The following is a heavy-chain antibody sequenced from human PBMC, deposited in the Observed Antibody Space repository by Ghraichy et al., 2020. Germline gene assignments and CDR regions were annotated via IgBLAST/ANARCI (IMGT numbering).Heavy chain of an antibody. V-gene: IGHV5-10-1*01. CDR2: IDPSDSYT. CDR3: ARHLPIDRSSWRYYYYGMDG. Sequence: GESLNISCKGSGYSFTSYWISWVRQMPGKGLEWMGRIDPSDSYTNYSPSFQGPVTISADKSISTAYLQWSSLKASDTAMYYCARHLPIDRSSWRYYYYGMDGWGQGTTVTVSS. D-gene: IGHD6-13*01. J-gene: IGHJ6*02. CDR1: GYSFTSYW.